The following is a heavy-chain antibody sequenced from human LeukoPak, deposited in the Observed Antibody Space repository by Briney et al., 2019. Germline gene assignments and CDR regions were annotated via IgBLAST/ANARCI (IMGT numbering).Heavy chain of an antibody. J-gene: IGHJ6*02. V-gene: IGHV4-59*08. Sequence: PSETLSLTCTVSGGSISGYYWSWIRQPPGRGLEWIGYIYYSGSTNYNPSLKSRVTISVDTSKNQFSLKLSSVTAADTAVYYCASSIADYGDYVGMDVWGQGTTVTVSS. D-gene: IGHD4-17*01. CDR3: ASSIADYGDYVGMDV. CDR1: GGSISGYY. CDR2: IYYSGST.